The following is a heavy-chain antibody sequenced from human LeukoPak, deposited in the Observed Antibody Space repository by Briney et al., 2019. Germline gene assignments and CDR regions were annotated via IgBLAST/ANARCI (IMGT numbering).Heavy chain of an antibody. CDR2: ISAYNGNT. CDR3: ARVGGLITMVRGVIITYFDY. D-gene: IGHD3-10*01. V-gene: IGHV1-18*01. CDR1: GYTFTSYG. Sequence: ASVTVSCMASGYTFTSYGISWVRQAPGQGLEWIGWISAYNGNTNYAQKLQGRVTMTTDTSTSTAYMELRSLRSDDTAVYYCARVGGLITMVRGVIITYFDYWGQGTLVTVSS. J-gene: IGHJ4*02.